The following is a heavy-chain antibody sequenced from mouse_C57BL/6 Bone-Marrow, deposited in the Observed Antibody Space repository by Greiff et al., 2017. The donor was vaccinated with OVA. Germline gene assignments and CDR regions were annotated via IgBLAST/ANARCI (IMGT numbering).Heavy chain of an antibody. CDR3: ARHDGYYRDY. Sequence: QVQLQQPGAELVMPGASVKLSCKASGYTFTSYWMHWVKQRPGQGLEWIGEIDPSNSYTNYNQKFKGKSTFTVDKSSSTAYMQLSSLTSEDSAVYYCARHDGYYRDYWGQGTTLTVSS. J-gene: IGHJ2*01. CDR1: GYTFTSYW. D-gene: IGHD2-3*01. CDR2: IDPSNSYT. V-gene: IGHV1-69*01.